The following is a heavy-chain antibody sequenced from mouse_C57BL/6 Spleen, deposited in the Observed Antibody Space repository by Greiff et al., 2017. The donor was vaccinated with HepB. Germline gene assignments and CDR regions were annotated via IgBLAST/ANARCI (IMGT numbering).Heavy chain of an antibody. CDR1: GYTFTSYW. J-gene: IGHJ2*01. CDR3: ARDSGNYVIDY. D-gene: IGHD2-1*01. Sequence: QVQLQQSGAELVKPGASVKMSCKASGYTFTSYWITWVKQRPGQGLEWIGDIYPGSGSTNYNEKFKSKATLTVDTSSSTAYMQLSSLTSEDSAVYYCARDSGNYVIDYWGQGTTLTVSS. CDR2: IYPGSGST. V-gene: IGHV1-55*01.